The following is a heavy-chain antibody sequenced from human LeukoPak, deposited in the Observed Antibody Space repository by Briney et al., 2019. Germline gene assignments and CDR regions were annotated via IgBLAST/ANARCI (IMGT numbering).Heavy chain of an antibody. V-gene: IGHV3-30-3*01. CDR3: ARDSDGDGYPYYFDY. Sequence: GGSLRLSCEASGFTFSSYAMHWVRQAPGKGLEWVAVISYDGSNKYYADSVKGRFTISRDNSKNTLYLQMNSLRAEDTAVYYCARDSDGDGYPYYFDYWGQGTLVTVSS. CDR1: GFTFSSYA. J-gene: IGHJ4*02. D-gene: IGHD5-24*01. CDR2: ISYDGSNK.